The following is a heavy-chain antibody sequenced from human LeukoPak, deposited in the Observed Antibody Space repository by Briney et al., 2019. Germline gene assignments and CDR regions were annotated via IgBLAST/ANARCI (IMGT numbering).Heavy chain of an antibody. J-gene: IGHJ5*02. CDR2: IYSSGNT. D-gene: IGHD3-3*01. Sequence: SETLSLTCTVSGGSISTTNYYWGWIRQPPGRDLEWIGSIYSSGNTYYNPSLESRVTISVDTSKNQLSLKLTSATAADTSVYYCARHSGLRSPYDPWGQGTLVTVSS. CDR3: ARHSGLRSPYDP. CDR1: GGSISTTNYY. V-gene: IGHV4-39*01.